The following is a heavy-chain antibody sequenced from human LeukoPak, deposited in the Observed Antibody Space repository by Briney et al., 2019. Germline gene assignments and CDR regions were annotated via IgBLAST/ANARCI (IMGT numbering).Heavy chain of an antibody. CDR2: INHSGST. D-gene: IGHD3-3*01. V-gene: IGHV4-34*01. J-gene: IGHJ4*02. CDR3: ARGRRFLERYDY. Sequence: SETLSLTCAVYGGSFSGYYWSWIRQPPGKGLEWIGEINHSGSTNYNPSLKSRVTISVDTSKNQFSLKLSSVTAAETAVYYCARGRRFLERYDYWGQGTLVTVSS. CDR1: GGSFSGYY.